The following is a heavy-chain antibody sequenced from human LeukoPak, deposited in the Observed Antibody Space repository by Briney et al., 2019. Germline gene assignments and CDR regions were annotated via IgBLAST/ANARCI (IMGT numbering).Heavy chain of an antibody. CDR3: ARGRGVVVPAAPTGDPFDI. D-gene: IGHD2-2*01. Sequence: ASVKVSCKASGYTFTSYYMHWVRQAPGQGLEWKGIINPSGGSTSYAQKFQGRVAMTRDTSTSTVYMELSSLTSEDTAVYYCARGRGVVVPAAPTGDPFDIWGQGTMVTVSS. J-gene: IGHJ3*02. CDR1: GYTFTSYY. V-gene: IGHV1-46*01. CDR2: INPSGGST.